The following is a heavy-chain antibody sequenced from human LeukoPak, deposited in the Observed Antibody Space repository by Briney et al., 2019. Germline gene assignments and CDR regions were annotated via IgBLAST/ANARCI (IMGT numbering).Heavy chain of an antibody. CDR3: ARDWYYSIDY. CDR2: INSDGTT. CDR1: GFSFSTTW. V-gene: IGHV3-74*01. D-gene: IGHD3-10*01. Sequence: GGSLRLSCAASGFSFSTTWMHWVRQAPGKGLIWVSRINSDGTTSYADSVKGRFTISRDNAKNMLYLQMNSLRAEDTAVYCCARDWYYSIDYWGQGTLVTVSS. J-gene: IGHJ4*02.